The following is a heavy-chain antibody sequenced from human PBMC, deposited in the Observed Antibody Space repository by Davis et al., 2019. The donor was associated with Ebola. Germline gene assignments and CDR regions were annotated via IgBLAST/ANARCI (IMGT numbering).Heavy chain of an antibody. J-gene: IGHJ4*02. CDR2: ISGSGGNT. CDR1: GFTFSSYT. V-gene: IGHV3-23*01. D-gene: IGHD4-11*01. Sequence: GGSLRLSCAVSGFTFSSYTMNWVRQAQGKGPEWVSGISGSGGNTYYADSVKGRFTISRDNAKNTMYLQMNSLRVEDTALYYCAKGGDSNYDFDHWGQGTLVTVSS. CDR3: AKGGDSNYDFDH.